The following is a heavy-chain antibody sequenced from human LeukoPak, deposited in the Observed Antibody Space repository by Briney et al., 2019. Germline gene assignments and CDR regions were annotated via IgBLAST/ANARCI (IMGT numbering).Heavy chain of an antibody. D-gene: IGHD3-10*01. Sequence: SETLSLTCTVSGGSISSSSYYWGWIRQPPGKGLERIGSIYYSGSTYYNPSLKSRVTISVDTSKNQFSLKLSSVTAADTAVYYCARQHWPRGFDYWGQGTLVTVSS. J-gene: IGHJ4*02. CDR1: GGSISSSSYY. CDR3: ARQHWPRGFDY. CDR2: IYYSGST. V-gene: IGHV4-39*01.